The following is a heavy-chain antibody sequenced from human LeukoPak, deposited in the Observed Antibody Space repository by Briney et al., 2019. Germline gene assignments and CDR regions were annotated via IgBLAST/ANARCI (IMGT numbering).Heavy chain of an antibody. V-gene: IGHV3-48*03. J-gene: IGHJ4*02. CDR3: ARGCGGNSCLDY. D-gene: IGHD4-23*01. Sequence: PGGSLRLSCAASGFTFSSYEMNWVRQAPGKGLEWFSYISTGGSTIYYADSVKGRFTISRDNAKNSLYLQMNSLRAEDTAVYYCARGCGGNSCLDYWGQGTLVTVSS. CDR2: ISTGGSTI. CDR1: GFTFSSYE.